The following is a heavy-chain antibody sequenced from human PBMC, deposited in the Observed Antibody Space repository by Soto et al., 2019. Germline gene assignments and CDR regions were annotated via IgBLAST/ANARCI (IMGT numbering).Heavy chain of an antibody. J-gene: IGHJ4*02. CDR3: GTTFEY. CDR2: INNDGGRT. CDR1: GFTFSNYW. V-gene: IGHV3-74*01. Sequence: GGSLRLSCAASGFTFSNYWIHWVRQVPGEGLVWVSSINNDGGRTWYADSVRGRIAMSRDNARNLASLQMDSLRAEDTAVYYCGTTFEYWGQGALVTVSS. D-gene: IGHD1-26*01.